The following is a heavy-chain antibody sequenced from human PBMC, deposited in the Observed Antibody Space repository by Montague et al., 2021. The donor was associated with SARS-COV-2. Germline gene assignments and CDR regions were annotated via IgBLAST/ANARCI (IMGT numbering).Heavy chain of an antibody. CDR3: ARVGRQQLVRLSGMDV. Sequence: SETLSLTCTVSGGSISSSSYYWGWIRQPPGKGLEWIGSIYYSGSTXYNPYLKSRVTISVDTSKNQFSLKLSSVTAADTAVYYCARVGRQQLVRLSGMDVWGQGTTVTVSS. V-gene: IGHV4-39*07. D-gene: IGHD6-13*01. J-gene: IGHJ6*02. CDR2: IYYSGST. CDR1: GGSISSSSYY.